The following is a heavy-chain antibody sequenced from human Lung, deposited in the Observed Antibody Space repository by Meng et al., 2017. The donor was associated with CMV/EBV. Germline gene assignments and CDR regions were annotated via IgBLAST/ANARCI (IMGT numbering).Heavy chain of an antibody. V-gene: IGHV4-59*01. CDR1: GGSISSYY. CDR2: IYYSGST. CDR3: ASVTGSSDSSGYYYYYGMDV. Sequence: SXTXSLXCTVSGGSISSYYWSWIRQPPGKGLEWIGYIYYSGSTNYNPSLKSRVTISVDTSKNQFSLKLSSVTAADTAVYYCASVTGSSDSSGYYYYYGMDVWXKGTTVTVSS. J-gene: IGHJ6*04. D-gene: IGHD3-22*01.